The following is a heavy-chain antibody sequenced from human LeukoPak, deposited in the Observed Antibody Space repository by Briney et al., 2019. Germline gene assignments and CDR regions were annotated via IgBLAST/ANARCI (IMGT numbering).Heavy chain of an antibody. Sequence: SVKVSCKASGGTFSSYAISWVRQAPGQGLEWMGGIIPIFGTANYAQKFQGRVTITADESTSTAYMELSSLRSEDTAVYYCAHVLEWLLSAFDPWGQGTLVTVSS. V-gene: IGHV1-69*01. J-gene: IGHJ5*02. D-gene: IGHD3-3*01. CDR2: IIPIFGTA. CDR1: GGTFSSYA. CDR3: AHVLEWLLSAFDP.